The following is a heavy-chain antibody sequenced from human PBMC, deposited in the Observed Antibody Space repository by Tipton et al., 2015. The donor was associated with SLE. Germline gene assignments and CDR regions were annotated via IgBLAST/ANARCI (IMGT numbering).Heavy chain of an antibody. CDR3: ARTFLDWPGIFDY. CDR1: GGSISSGGYY. V-gene: IGHV4-31*03. D-gene: IGHD3-3*02. J-gene: IGHJ4*02. CDR2: RDYSGST. Sequence: TLSLTCTVSGGSISSGGYYWSWIRQYPGKGLEWIGYRDYSGSTHYNPSLMSRVTMSVDTSKNQFSLKLTSVTAADTAVYYCARTFLDWPGIFDYWGQGILVTVSS.